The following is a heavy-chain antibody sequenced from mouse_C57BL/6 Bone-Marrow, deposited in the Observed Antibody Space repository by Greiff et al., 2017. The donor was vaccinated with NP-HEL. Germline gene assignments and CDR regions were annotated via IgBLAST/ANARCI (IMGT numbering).Heavy chain of an antibody. CDR1: GFTFSSYA. V-gene: IGHV5-4*01. CDR3: AREGFITTVVGYFDY. CDR2: ISDGGSYT. D-gene: IGHD1-1*01. Sequence: EVKVVESGGGLVKPGGSLKLSCAASGFTFSSYAMSWVRQTPEKRLEWVATISDGGSYTYYPDNVKGRFTISRDNAKNNLYLQMSHLKSEDTAMYYCAREGFITTVVGYFDYWGQGTTLTVSS. J-gene: IGHJ2*01.